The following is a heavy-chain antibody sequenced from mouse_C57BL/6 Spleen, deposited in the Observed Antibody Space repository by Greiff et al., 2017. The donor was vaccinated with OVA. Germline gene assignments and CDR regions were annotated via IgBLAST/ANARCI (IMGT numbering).Heavy chain of an antibody. V-gene: IGHV1-69*01. D-gene: IGHD2-3*01. Sequence: QVQLQQPGAELVMPGASVKLSCKASGYTFTSYWMHWVKQRPGQGLEWIGELDPSDSYTNYNQKFKGKSTLTVDKSSSTAYMQLSSLTSEDSAVYYCARDGRGAGFAYWGQGTLVTVSA. CDR2: LDPSDSYT. J-gene: IGHJ3*01. CDR3: ARDGRGAGFAY. CDR1: GYTFTSYW.